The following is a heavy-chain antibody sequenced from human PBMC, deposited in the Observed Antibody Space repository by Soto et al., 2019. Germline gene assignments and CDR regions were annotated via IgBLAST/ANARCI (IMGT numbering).Heavy chain of an antibody. D-gene: IGHD3-16*02. CDR2: TYYRSKWYN. CDR3: ARDLHLGELSSQARHAFDI. Sequence: QVQLQQSGPGLVKPSQTLSLTCAISGDSVSSNSAAWNWIRQSPSRGLEWLGRTYYRSKWYNDYAVSVKSRITINPDTSKNQFSLQLNSVTPEDTAVYYCARDLHLGELSSQARHAFDIWGQGTMVTVSS. CDR1: GDSVSSNSAA. V-gene: IGHV6-1*01. J-gene: IGHJ3*02.